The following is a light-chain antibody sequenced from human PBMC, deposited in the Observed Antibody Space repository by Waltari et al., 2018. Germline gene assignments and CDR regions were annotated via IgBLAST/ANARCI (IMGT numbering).Light chain of an antibody. CDR2: GAS. CDR1: QSVSSN. CDR3: QQYYSTPDT. J-gene: IGKJ2*01. V-gene: IGKV3-15*01. Sequence: EIVMTQSPATLSVSPGERATLSCRASQSVSSNLAWYQQKPGQAPRLLIYGASTRATGIPAGLSGSGSGTEFTLTISSLQAEDVAVYYCQQYYSTPDTFGQGTKLEIK.